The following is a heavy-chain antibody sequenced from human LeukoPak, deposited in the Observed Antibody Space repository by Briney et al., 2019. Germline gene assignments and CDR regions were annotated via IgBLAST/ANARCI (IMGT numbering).Heavy chain of an antibody. D-gene: IGHD1-14*01. V-gene: IGHV3-23*05. CDR3: VKITSVTGGDC. Sequence: GGSLRLSCEASGFTFSAYAMTWVRQAPGKGLEWVSSIGSDNKPHYSESVKGRFAISRDNSKNSLYLQMSSLRAEDTAVYYCVKITSVTGGDCWGQGTRLTVSS. J-gene: IGHJ4*02. CDR1: GFTFSAYA. CDR2: IGSDNKP.